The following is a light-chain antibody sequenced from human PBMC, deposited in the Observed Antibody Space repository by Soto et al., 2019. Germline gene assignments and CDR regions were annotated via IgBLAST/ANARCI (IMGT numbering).Light chain of an antibody. J-gene: IGKJ3*01. V-gene: IGKV1-33*01. CDR2: DAS. Sequence: DIQMTQSPSSLSASVGDRVTITCQASQDITNYLNWYQQKPGKAPKLLMYDASNLETGVPSRFSGSGSGTDFTFTITSLQPEDIATYYCQQYDILPVTFGPGTKVDIK. CDR1: QDITNY. CDR3: QQYDILPVT.